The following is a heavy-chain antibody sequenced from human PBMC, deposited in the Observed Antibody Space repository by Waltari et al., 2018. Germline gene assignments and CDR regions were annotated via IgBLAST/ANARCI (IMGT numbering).Heavy chain of an antibody. CDR2: ICYDGSNK. Sequence: QVQLVESGGGVVQPGRSLRLSCAASGFTFSSYGMHWVRQAPGKGLEWVAVICYDGSNKYYADSVKGRFTISRDNSKNTLYLQMNSLRAEDTAVYYCARDSDGSGSYYNEYYFDYWGQGTLVTVSS. D-gene: IGHD3-10*01. CDR1: GFTFSSYG. J-gene: IGHJ4*02. CDR3: ARDSDGSGSYYNEYYFDY. V-gene: IGHV3-33*01.